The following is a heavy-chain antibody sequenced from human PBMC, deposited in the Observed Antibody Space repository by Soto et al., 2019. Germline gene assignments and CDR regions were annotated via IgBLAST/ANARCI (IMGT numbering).Heavy chain of an antibody. V-gene: IGHV3-23*01. CDR2: ISGSGGST. CDR3: AKDLPDYYGSGSYFQSCDY. Sequence: GGSLRLSCAASGFTFSSYAMSWVRQAPGKGLEWVSAISGSGGSTYYADSVKGRFTISRDNSKNTLYLQMNSLRAEDTAVYYCAKDLPDYYGSGSYFQSCDYWGQGTLVTVSS. D-gene: IGHD3-10*01. CDR1: GFTFSSYA. J-gene: IGHJ4*02.